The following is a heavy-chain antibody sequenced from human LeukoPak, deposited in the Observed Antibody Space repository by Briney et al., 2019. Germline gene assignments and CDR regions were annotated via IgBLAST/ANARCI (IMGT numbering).Heavy chain of an antibody. Sequence: GGSLRLSCVASRFTFSSYAIHWVRQAPGKGLEWVAVISYDGNNKYYTDSVKGRFTISRDNAKNSLYLQMNSLRAEDTAVYYCARDPYGVINYWGQGTLVTVSS. J-gene: IGHJ4*02. CDR3: ARDPYGVINY. CDR2: ISYDGNNK. V-gene: IGHV3-30-3*01. CDR1: RFTFSSYA. D-gene: IGHD4-17*01.